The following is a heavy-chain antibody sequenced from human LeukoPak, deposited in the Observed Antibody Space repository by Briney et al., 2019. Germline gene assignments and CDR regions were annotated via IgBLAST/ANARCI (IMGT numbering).Heavy chain of an antibody. J-gene: IGHJ4*02. D-gene: IGHD2-2*01. CDR1: GFTFSSYS. Sequence: GGSLRLSCAASGFTFSSYSMNWVRQAPGKGLEWVSSISSSSSYIYYADSVKGRFTISRDNAKNSLCLQMNSLRAEDTAVYYCARGGRRDLGYRSSTSCYAQYYFDYWGQGTLVTVSS. V-gene: IGHV3-21*01. CDR3: ARGGRRDLGYRSSTSCYAQYYFDY. CDR2: ISSSSSYI.